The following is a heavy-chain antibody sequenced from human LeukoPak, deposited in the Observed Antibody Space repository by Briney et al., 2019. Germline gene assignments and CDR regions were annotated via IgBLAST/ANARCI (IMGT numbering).Heavy chain of an antibody. V-gene: IGHV4-61*01. D-gene: IGHD3-22*01. CDR3: ARAYPTSDSSGYYDY. Sequence: SETLSLTCAVSGYSISSGYYWGWIRQPPGKGLEWIGYIYSGSTNYNPSLKSRVTISVDTSKNQFSLKLSSVTAADTAVYYCARAYPTSDSSGYYDYWGQGTLVTVSS. CDR1: GYSISSGYY. J-gene: IGHJ4*02. CDR2: IYSGST.